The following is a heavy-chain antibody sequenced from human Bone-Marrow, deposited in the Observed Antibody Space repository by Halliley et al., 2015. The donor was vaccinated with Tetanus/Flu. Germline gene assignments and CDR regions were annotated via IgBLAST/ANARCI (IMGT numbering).Heavy chain of an antibody. Sequence: KGLEWVASITIRSNYIYYADSVKGRFTISRDNAKNSLYLQMDSLRAEDTAVYYCASDRGALDNWGQGTLVTVSS. CDR2: ITIRSNYI. V-gene: IGHV3-21*01. CDR3: ASDRGALDN. D-gene: IGHD3-16*01. J-gene: IGHJ4*02.